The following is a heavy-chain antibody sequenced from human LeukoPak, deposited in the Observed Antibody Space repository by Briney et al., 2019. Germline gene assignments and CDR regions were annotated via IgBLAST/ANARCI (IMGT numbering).Heavy chain of an antibody. Sequence: SETLSLTCTVSGGSISSSSYYWGWIRQPPGKGLEWIGSIYYSGSTYYNPSLKSRVTISVDTSKNQFSLKLSSVTAADTAVYYCASYSSYYYYYMDVWGKGTTVTVSS. D-gene: IGHD6-13*01. CDR1: GGSISSSSYY. CDR2: IYYSGST. CDR3: ASYSSYYYYYMDV. J-gene: IGHJ6*03. V-gene: IGHV4-39*07.